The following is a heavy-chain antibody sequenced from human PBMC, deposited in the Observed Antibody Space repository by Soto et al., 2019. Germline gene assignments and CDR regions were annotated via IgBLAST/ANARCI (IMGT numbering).Heavy chain of an antibody. CDR2: IDPSDSYT. D-gene: IGHD3-22*01. CDR3: ARHLFDSSGYYVDY. J-gene: IGHJ4*02. CDR1: GYSFTSYW. V-gene: IGHV5-10-1*01. Sequence: PVESVKICCKVSGYSFTSYWISWVRQMPGKGLERMGRIDPSDSYTNYSPSLQGHVTISADKSISTAYLQWSSLKASHTAMYYGARHLFDSSGYYVDYWGQGTLVSVCS.